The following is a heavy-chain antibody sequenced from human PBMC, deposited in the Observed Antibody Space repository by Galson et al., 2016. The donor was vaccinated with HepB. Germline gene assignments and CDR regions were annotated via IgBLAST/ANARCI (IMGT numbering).Heavy chain of an antibody. J-gene: IGHJ4*02. CDR2: IYSGGNA. D-gene: IGHD1-26*01. V-gene: IGHV3-53*05. Sequence: SLRLSCAASGFAVSSNYMNWVRQAPGKGLEWVSVIYSGGNAYYADSVKGRFTISRDNSKNTLFLQMNSQRAEDTAVYYCAKDLGGLEWIPWDWGQGTLVTVSS. CDR1: GFAVSSNY. CDR3: AKDLGGLEWIPWD.